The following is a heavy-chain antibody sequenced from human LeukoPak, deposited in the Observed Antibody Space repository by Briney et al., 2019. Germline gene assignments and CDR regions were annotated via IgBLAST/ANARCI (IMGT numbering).Heavy chain of an antibody. D-gene: IGHD3-10*01. J-gene: IGHJ6*03. V-gene: IGHV3-66*02. CDR2: IYRVGGI. Sequence: PGGSLRLSCAASGFTVSTNYMSWVRQAPGKGLGWVGTIYRVGGIFYADPVKGRFTIARDNSKNTVYLQVNRLRAEDTAVFYCVRGGAPVGDNYYDYMDVWGKGPTVSVSS. CDR1: GFTVSTNY. CDR3: VRGGAPVGDNYYDYMDV.